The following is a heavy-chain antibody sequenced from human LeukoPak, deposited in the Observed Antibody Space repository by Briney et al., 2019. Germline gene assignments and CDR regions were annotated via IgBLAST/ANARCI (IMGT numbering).Heavy chain of an antibody. Sequence: SETLSLTCTVSGGSISSSSYYWGWIRQPPGKGLEWIGSIYYSGSTYYNPSLKSRVTISVDTSKNQFSLKLSSVTAADTAVYYCASLLERGDAFDIWGQGTMVTVSS. V-gene: IGHV4-39*01. CDR3: ASLLERGDAFDI. CDR2: IYYSGST. J-gene: IGHJ3*02. CDR1: GGSISSSSYY. D-gene: IGHD1-1*01.